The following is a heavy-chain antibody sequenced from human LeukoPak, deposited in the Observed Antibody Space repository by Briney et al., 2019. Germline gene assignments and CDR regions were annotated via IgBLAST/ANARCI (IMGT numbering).Heavy chain of an antibody. CDR1: VYTFTGYY. Sequence: GASVKDSCKASVYTFTGYYMHGVRQAPGQGVEWMGWINPNSGDTNNPQRFQGRVTLTRDTSINTAYMALSGLRSDDTAVYYCARVHRKYDSSGSLSSDWGQGTLVTVSS. D-gene: IGHD3-22*01. V-gene: IGHV1-2*02. CDR2: INPNSGDT. CDR3: ARVHRKYDSSGSLSSD. J-gene: IGHJ4*02.